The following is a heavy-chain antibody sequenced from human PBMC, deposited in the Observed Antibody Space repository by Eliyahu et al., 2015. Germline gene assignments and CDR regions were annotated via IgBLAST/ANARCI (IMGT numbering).Heavy chain of an antibody. D-gene: IGHD1-26*01. CDR3: ARAYYLVGRSPKYYFDY. J-gene: IGHJ4*02. CDR2: IFSNDEK. CDR1: GFSLSNARMG. Sequence: QVTLKESGPVLVKPTETLTLTCTVSGFSLSNARMGVSWIRQPPGKALEWLAHIFSNDEKSYSTSLKSRLTISKDTSKSQVVLTMTNMDPVDTATYYCARAYYLVGRSPKYYFDYWGQGTLVTVSS. V-gene: IGHV2-26*01.